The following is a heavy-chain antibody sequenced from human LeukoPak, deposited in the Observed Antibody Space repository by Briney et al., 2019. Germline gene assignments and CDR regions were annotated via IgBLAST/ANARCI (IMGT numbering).Heavy chain of an antibody. CDR3: AKREGLGWFDP. Sequence: GGSLRLSCTASGFTFSSYAMRWVRQAPEKGLEWVSSISAGGTSTYYADSVKGRFTISRDNSKNTIYLERNSLRAEDTAVYHCAKREGLGWFDPWGQGTLVTVSS. CDR2: ISAGGTST. CDR1: GFTFSSYA. D-gene: IGHD1-26*01. J-gene: IGHJ5*02. V-gene: IGHV3-23*01.